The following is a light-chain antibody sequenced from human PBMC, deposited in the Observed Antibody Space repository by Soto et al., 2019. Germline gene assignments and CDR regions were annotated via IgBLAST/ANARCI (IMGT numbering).Light chain of an antibody. V-gene: IGKV3-20*01. Sequence: EIVLTQSPGTLSLSPGERATLSCRASQSVSSSYLAWYQQKPGQAPRLLIYAASGRATGIPDRFSGSGSGTDFTLTISRLEPEDFAVYYWQQYGGSPSFTFGPGTKVDIK. J-gene: IGKJ3*01. CDR1: QSVSSSY. CDR3: QQYGGSPSFT. CDR2: AAS.